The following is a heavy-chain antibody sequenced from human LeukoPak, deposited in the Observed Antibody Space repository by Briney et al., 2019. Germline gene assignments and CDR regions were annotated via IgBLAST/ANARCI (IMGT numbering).Heavy chain of an antibody. V-gene: IGHV1-2*02. Sequence: ASVKVSCKASGYTFTGYYMHWVRQAPGQGLEWMGWINPNSGGTNYAQKFQGRVTMTRDTSISTAYMELSRLRSDDTAVYYCARDPDYYGSGSYYPNWFDPWGQGTLVTVSS. CDR1: GYTFTGYY. CDR2: INPNSGGT. J-gene: IGHJ5*02. CDR3: ARDPDYYGSGSYYPNWFDP. D-gene: IGHD3-10*01.